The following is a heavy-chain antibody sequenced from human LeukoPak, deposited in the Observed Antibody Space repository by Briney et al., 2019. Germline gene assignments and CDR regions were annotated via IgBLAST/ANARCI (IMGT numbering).Heavy chain of an antibody. Sequence: SDTLSLTCKVSLGSINNYYWSWIRQPAGKGLEWIGRIHKSGTTYYSPSLKSRVTMSIDTSKNQFSLQLSAVSAADTAIYYCAGVFGGNSLDYWGQGTLVAVSS. CDR2: IHKSGTT. J-gene: IGHJ4*02. CDR3: AGVFGGNSLDY. CDR1: LGSINNYY. D-gene: IGHD1-26*01. V-gene: IGHV4-4*07.